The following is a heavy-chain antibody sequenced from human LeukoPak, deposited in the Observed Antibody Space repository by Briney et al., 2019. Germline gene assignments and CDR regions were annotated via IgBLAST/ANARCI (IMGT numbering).Heavy chain of an antibody. J-gene: IGHJ4*02. Sequence: GASVKVSCKASGGTFSSYAISWVRQAPGQGLEWMGGIIPIFGTANYAQKFQGRVTITADESTSTAYTELSSLRSEDTAVYYCARAPHYYYGSGSYLDYWGQGTLVTVSS. CDR2: IIPIFGTA. V-gene: IGHV1-69*13. CDR3: ARAPHYYYGSGSYLDY. D-gene: IGHD3-10*01. CDR1: GGTFSSYA.